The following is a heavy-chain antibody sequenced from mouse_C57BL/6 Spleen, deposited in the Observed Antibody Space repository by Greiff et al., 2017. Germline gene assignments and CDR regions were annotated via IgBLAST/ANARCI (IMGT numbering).Heavy chain of an antibody. CDR2: IYPRSGNT. Sequence: QVQLKESGAELARPGASVKLSCKASGYTFTSYGISWVKQRTGQGLEWIGEIYPRSGNTYYNEKFKGKATMTADKSSSTAYMELRSLTSEDSAVYFCARSGGLEGAMDYWGQGASVTVSS. J-gene: IGHJ4*01. D-gene: IGHD2-4*01. CDR1: GYTFTSYG. V-gene: IGHV1-81*01. CDR3: ARSGGLEGAMDY.